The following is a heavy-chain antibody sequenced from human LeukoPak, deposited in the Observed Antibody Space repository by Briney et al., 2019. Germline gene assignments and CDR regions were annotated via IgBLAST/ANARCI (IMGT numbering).Heavy chain of an antibody. CDR1: GYTFTSYA. Sequence: GASVKVSCKASGYTFTSYAMHWVRQAPGQGLEWMGRLNPNSGGTNYAQKFQGRVTMTRDTSISTAYMELSRLRSDDTAVYYCAREIYYYDSSGYITTWGQGTLVTVSS. V-gene: IGHV1-2*06. CDR2: LNPNSGGT. CDR3: AREIYYYDSSGYITT. J-gene: IGHJ5*02. D-gene: IGHD3-22*01.